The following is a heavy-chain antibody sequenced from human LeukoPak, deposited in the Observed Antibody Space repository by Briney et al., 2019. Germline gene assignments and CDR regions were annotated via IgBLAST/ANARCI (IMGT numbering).Heavy chain of an antibody. V-gene: IGHV1-18*01. CDR3: ARAGTSGWQPFDY. Sequence: ASVKVSCKASGYTFSSYGITWVRQAPGQGLEWMGWISVYNGDTNYAQKVQSRVTMTTDTSTTTAYMELRRLRPDDTAVCYCARAGTSGWQPFDYWGQGTLVTVSS. CDR2: ISVYNGDT. J-gene: IGHJ4*02. D-gene: IGHD6-19*01. CDR1: GYTFSSYG.